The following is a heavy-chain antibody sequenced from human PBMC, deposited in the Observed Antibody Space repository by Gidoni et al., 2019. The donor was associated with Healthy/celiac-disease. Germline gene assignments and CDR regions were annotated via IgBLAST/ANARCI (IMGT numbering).Heavy chain of an antibody. V-gene: IGHV4-59*01. CDR1: VGSISSYY. CDR2: IYYSGST. J-gene: IGHJ5*02. D-gene: IGHD2-8*01. CDR3: ARGVEDIVLMVYAISGWFDP. Sequence: QVQLQESGPGLVKPSATLSLTCTVSVGSISSYYWSWIRQPPGKVLEWIGYIYYSGSTNYNPSLKSRVTISVDTSKNQFSLKLSSVTAADTAVYYCARGVEDIVLMVYAISGWFDPWGQGTLVTVSS.